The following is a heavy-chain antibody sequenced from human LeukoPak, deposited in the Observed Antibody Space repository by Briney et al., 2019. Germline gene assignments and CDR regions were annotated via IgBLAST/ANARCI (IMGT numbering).Heavy chain of an antibody. J-gene: IGHJ4*02. D-gene: IGHD6-19*01. CDR2: IWYDGSNK. Sequence: GGSLRLSCAASGFTFSSYGMHWVRQAPGKGLEWVAVIWYDGSNKYYADSVKGRFSISRDNAKNTLHLQMNSLRAEDTAVYYCARDAQGLRYWGQGTLVTVSS. V-gene: IGHV3-33*01. CDR3: ARDAQGLRY. CDR1: GFTFSSYG.